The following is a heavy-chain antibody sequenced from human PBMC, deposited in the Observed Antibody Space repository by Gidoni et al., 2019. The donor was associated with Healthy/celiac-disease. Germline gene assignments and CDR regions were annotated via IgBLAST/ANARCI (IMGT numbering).Heavy chain of an antibody. CDR1: SSYA. J-gene: IGHJ4*02. V-gene: IGHV3-30*01. Sequence: SSYAMHWVRQAPGKGLEWVAVISYDGSNKYYADSVKGRFTISRDNSKNTLYLQMNSLRAEDTAVYYCARDPDKYSSGSLFDYWGQGTLVTVSS. CDR3: ARDPDKYSSGSLFDY. D-gene: IGHD6-19*01. CDR2: ISYDGSNK.